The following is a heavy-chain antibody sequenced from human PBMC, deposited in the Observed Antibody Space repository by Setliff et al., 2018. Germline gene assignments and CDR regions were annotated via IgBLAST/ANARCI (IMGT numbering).Heavy chain of an antibody. CDR3: ARVSRFSYMDV. V-gene: IGHV4-61*09. CDR2: IYTDGST. CDR1: GGSLSSYNY. Sequence: KTSETLSLTCTVSGGSLSSYNYWSWIRQPAGKGLEWIGQIYTDGSTNYNPSLKSRVTISVDKSKNQFSLKLSSVTAADTAVYYCARVSRFSYMDVWGKGTTVTVSS. J-gene: IGHJ6*03. D-gene: IGHD3-3*01.